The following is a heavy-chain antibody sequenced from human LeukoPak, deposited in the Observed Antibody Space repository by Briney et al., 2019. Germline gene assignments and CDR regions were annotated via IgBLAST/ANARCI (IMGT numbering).Heavy chain of an antibody. D-gene: IGHD3-3*01. CDR1: GASISSYY. J-gene: IGHJ6*03. V-gene: IGHV4-59*01. CDR3: ARGLFGVVRTYYYMDV. CDR2: IYYSGST. Sequence: SETLSLTCTVSGASISSYYWSWIRQPPGKGLEWIGYIYYSGSTNYNPSLKSRVTISVDTSKNQFSLKLSSVTAADTAVYYCARGLFGVVRTYYYMDVWGKGTTVTVSS.